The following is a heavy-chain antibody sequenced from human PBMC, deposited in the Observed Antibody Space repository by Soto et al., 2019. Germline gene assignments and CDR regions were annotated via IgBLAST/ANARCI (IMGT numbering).Heavy chain of an antibody. D-gene: IGHD2-2*01. CDR1: GGTFSSYA. V-gene: IGHV1-69*01. CDR2: IIPIFGTA. J-gene: IGHJ6*02. Sequence: QVQLVQSGSEVKKPGSSVKVSCKDSGGTFSSYAISWVRQAPGQGLEWMGGIIPIFGTANYAQKFQGRVTMTADESTSTAYMELSSLRSEDPAAYYCARRWVGQAASPPRYYYYGMDVGGQGTTVTVSS. CDR3: ARRWVGQAASPPRYYYYGMDV.